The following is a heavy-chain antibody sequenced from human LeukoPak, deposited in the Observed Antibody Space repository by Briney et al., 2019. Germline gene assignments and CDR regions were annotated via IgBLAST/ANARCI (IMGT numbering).Heavy chain of an antibody. D-gene: IGHD3-16*01. V-gene: IGHV4-59*11. CDR2: IYYSGST. CDR1: GGSISTHY. CDR3: ARDLAGDV. Sequence: SETLSLTCTVSGGSISTHYWSWIRQPPGKGLEWIGYIYYSGSTNYNPSLKSRVTISVDTSNNQFSLKLSSVTAADTAMYYCARDLAGDVWGKGTTVTISS. J-gene: IGHJ6*04.